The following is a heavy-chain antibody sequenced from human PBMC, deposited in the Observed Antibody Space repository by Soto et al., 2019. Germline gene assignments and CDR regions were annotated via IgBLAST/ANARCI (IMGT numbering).Heavy chain of an antibody. CDR3: ARDSDSGSYGDYYYYGMDV. V-gene: IGHV4-31*03. Sequence: TQSIPGTVAGGSISSGGYYWSWIRQHPGKGLEWIGYIYYSGSTYYNPSLKSRVTISVDTSKNQFSLKLSSVTAADTAVYYCARDSDSGSYGDYYYYGMDVWGQGTTVTVSS. CDR1: GGSISSGGYY. CDR2: IYYSGST. J-gene: IGHJ6*02. D-gene: IGHD1-26*01.